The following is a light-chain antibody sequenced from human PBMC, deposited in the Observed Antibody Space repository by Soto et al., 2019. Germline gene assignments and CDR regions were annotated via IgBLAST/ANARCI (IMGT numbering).Light chain of an antibody. J-gene: IGKJ4*01. CDR2: GAS. Sequence: EIVLTQSPGTLSLSPGERDTLSCRASESVSTNYLAWYQQKPGQAPRLLISGASSRATGIPDRFSGSGSGADFTLTINRLEPEDFAVYYCQQYGSVPLTFGGGTKVEIK. CDR1: ESVSTNY. CDR3: QQYGSVPLT. V-gene: IGKV3-20*01.